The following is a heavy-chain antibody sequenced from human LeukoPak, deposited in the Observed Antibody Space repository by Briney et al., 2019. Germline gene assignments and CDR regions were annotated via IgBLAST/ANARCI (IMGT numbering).Heavy chain of an antibody. Sequence: ASVKVSCKASGYTFTSYAINWVRQAPGQGLEWMGWINTNTGNPTYAQGFTGRFVFSLVTSVSTAYLQISSLKAEDTAVYYCARDSGVVVVGNWFDPWGQGTLVTVSS. V-gene: IGHV7-4-1*02. CDR1: GYTFTSYA. J-gene: IGHJ5*02. CDR2: INTNTGNP. D-gene: IGHD2-21*01. CDR3: ARDSGVVVVGNWFDP.